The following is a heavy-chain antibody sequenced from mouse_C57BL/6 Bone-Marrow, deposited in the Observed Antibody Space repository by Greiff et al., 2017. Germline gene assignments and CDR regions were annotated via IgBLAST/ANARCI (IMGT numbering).Heavy chain of an antibody. D-gene: IGHD2-2*01. V-gene: IGHV5-9*01. CDR2: ISGGGGNT. CDR3: ARRGYDGAWFAY. Sequence: EVKLVESGGGLVKPGGSLKLSCAASGFTFSSYTMSWVRQTPEKRLEWVATISGGGGNTYYPDRVQGRFTISRDNANNTLYLQLGGLRSEDTALDYCARRGYDGAWFAYWGQGTLVTVSA. CDR1: GFTFSSYT. J-gene: IGHJ3*01.